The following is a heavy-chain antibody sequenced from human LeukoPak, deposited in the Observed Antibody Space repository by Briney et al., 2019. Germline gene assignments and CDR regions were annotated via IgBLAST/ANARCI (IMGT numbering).Heavy chain of an antibody. CDR2: IIPIFGTA. Sequence: GSSVKVSCKASGGTFSSYAISWVRQAPGQGLEWMGGIIPIFGTANYAQKFQGRVTITADESTSTAYMELNSLRSEDTAVYYCARMYSSSYRTPGRNPFFDYWGQGTLVTVSS. CDR3: ARMYSSSYRTPGRNPFFDY. J-gene: IGHJ4*02. CDR1: GGTFSSYA. V-gene: IGHV1-69*01. D-gene: IGHD6-6*01.